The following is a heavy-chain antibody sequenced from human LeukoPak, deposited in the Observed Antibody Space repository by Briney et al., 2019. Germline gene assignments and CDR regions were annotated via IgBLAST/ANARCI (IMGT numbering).Heavy chain of an antibody. Sequence: GGSLRLSCAASGFTFSNYDMTWIRQAPGKGLEWVSSISSRSTYIYYADSVKGRFTISRDSAKNSLFLQMNSLRADDTAVYYCARDAGGWDWPTTNEFDFWGQGTLVTVSS. V-gene: IGHV3-21*01. D-gene: IGHD3/OR15-3a*01. CDR2: ISSRSTYI. CDR3: ARDAGGWDWPTTNEFDF. CDR1: GFTFSNYD. J-gene: IGHJ4*02.